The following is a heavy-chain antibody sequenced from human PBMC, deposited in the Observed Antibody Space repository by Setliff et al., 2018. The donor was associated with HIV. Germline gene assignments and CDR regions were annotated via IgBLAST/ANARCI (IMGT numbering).Heavy chain of an antibody. J-gene: IGHJ5*02. D-gene: IGHD2-15*01. CDR2: VYYTGKT. CDR1: GVSIVSGGFY. CDR3: ARRTSHGGGYCSRGRCYSVSEWFDP. Sequence: SETLSLTCSVSGVSIVSGGFYYSWIRQHPGKGLEWLGTVYYTGKTSYKPSLKSRLTISKDTANNQFFLKLTSVSAAEPAMYYCARRTSHGGGYCSRGRCYSVSEWFDPWGQGTLVTVSS. V-gene: IGHV4-31*03.